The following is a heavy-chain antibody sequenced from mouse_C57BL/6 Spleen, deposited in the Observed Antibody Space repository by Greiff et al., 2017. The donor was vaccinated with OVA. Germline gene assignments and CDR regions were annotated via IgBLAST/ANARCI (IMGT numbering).Heavy chain of an antibody. CDR2: IDPSDSYT. V-gene: IGHV1-69*01. Sequence: QVQLQQPGAELVMPGASVKLSCKASGYTFTSYWMHWVKQRPGQGLEWIGEIDPSDSYTNYNQKFKGKSTLTVDKSSSTAYMQLSSLTSEDSAVYYCARQTAQTQGVAYWGQGTLVTVSA. D-gene: IGHD3-2*02. CDR3: ARQTAQTQGVAY. CDR1: GYTFTSYW. J-gene: IGHJ3*01.